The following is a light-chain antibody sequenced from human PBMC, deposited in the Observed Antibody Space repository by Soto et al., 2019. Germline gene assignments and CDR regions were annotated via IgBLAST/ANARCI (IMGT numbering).Light chain of an antibody. CDR1: QDINDY. Sequence: DIQMAQSPSSLSASVGDRVTITCRASQDINDYLNWYQQKPGKAPTLLIYDASRLETGVPSRFSGSESGTEFTLTISNLQHEDFATYYCQQYDYLRVTFGPGTKVDIK. CDR2: DAS. CDR3: QQYDYLRVT. J-gene: IGKJ3*01. V-gene: IGKV1-33*01.